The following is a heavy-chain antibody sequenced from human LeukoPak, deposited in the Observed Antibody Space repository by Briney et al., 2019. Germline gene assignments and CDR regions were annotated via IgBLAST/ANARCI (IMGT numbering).Heavy chain of an antibody. J-gene: IGHJ6*02. D-gene: IGHD4-17*01. CDR3: AKGHHDDGDSTYYGCYGLDV. CDR2: ISNGGVT. CDR1: GLPLNSYV. Sequence: GGPVRLLCAASGLPLNSYVVSWVPDARGKGLELISAISNGGVTHDGDSMKGRFTVTGDNSKNTLYLHTNGPRAEDTAVYYCAKGHHDDGDSTYYGCYGLDVWGQGTTVTVSS. V-gene: IGHV3-23*01.